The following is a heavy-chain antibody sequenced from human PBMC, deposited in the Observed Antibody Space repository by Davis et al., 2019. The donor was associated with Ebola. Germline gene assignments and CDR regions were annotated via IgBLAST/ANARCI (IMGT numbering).Heavy chain of an antibody. Sequence: SVKVSCKASGGTFSDYAFSWVRRAPGQGLEWMGGIIPNSGSANYAQKFQGRVAITADESTTTVYMELSSLRSEDTAIYYCVRDYSSRWYGWFDPWGQGTLVTVSS. CDR2: IIPNSGSA. J-gene: IGHJ5*02. CDR3: VRDYSSRWYGWFDP. D-gene: IGHD6-13*01. CDR1: GGTFSDYA. V-gene: IGHV1-69*13.